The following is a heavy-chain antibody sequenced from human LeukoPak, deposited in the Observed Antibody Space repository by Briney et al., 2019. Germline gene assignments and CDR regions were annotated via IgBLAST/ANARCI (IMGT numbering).Heavy chain of an antibody. CDR2: IYHSGST. D-gene: IGHD4-17*01. Sequence: SETLSLTCTVSGYSISSGYYWGWIRQPPGKGLEWIGSIYHSGSTYYNPSLKSRVTISVDTSKNQFSLKLSSVTAADTAVYYCARLPTVTFFDYWGQGTLVTVSS. CDR1: GYSISSGYY. J-gene: IGHJ4*02. V-gene: IGHV4-38-2*02. CDR3: ARLPTVTFFDY.